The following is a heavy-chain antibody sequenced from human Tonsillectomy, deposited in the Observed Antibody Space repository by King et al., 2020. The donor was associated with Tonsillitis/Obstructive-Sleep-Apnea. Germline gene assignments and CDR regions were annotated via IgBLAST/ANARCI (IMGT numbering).Heavy chain of an antibody. J-gene: IGHJ4*02. CDR3: ARGSNWNDVWGFDY. D-gene: IGHD1-20*01. CDR1: GGSISSYY. Sequence: QLQESGPGLVKPSETLSLTCTVSGGSISSYYWSWIRQPPGKGLEWIGYIYYSGSTNYNPSLKSRVTISVDTSKNRFSLKLGAVTAADTAVYYCARGSNWNDVWGFDYWGQGTLVTVSS. CDR2: IYYSGST. V-gene: IGHV4-59*01.